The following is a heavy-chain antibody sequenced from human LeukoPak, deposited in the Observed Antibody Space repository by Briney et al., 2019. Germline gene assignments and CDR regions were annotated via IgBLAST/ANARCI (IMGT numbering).Heavy chain of an antibody. D-gene: IGHD5-12*01. V-gene: IGHV3-33*01. Sequence: GRSLRLSCAASGFTFSSYGMHWVRQAPGKGLEWVAVIWYDGSNKYYADSVRGRFTISRDNSKNTLYLQMNSLRAEDTAVYYCAREETIVATIGNWFDPWGQGTLVTVSS. CDR1: GFTFSSYG. CDR3: AREETIVATIGNWFDP. CDR2: IWYDGSNK. J-gene: IGHJ5*02.